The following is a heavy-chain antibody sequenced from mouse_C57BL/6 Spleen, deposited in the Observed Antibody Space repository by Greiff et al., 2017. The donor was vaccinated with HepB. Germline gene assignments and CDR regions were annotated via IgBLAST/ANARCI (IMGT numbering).Heavy chain of an antibody. Sequence: VQLQQSGPELVKPGASVKISCKASGYAFSSSWMNWVKQRPGKGLEWIGRIYPGDGDTNYNGKFKGKATLTADKSSSTAYMQLSSLTSEDSAVYFCANLFITTVVAEGYYAMDYWGQGTSVTVSS. V-gene: IGHV1-82*01. CDR1: GYAFSSSW. J-gene: IGHJ4*01. D-gene: IGHD1-1*01. CDR3: ANLFITTVVAEGYYAMDY. CDR2: IYPGDGDT.